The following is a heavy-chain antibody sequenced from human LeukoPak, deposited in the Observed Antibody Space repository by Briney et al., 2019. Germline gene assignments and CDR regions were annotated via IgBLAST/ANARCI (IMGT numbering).Heavy chain of an antibody. CDR2: FSGGDGSP. CDR3: AKNGWLRSSGLWGDY. D-gene: IGHD5-12*01. Sequence: GGSLRLSCVASGFTFSSYAMSWFRQAPGKGLEWVSSFSGGDGSPYHADSVKGRFTISRDNSKSTLYLQMNSLRAEDTAIYYCAKNGWLRSSGLWGDYWGQGALVTVSS. J-gene: IGHJ4*02. V-gene: IGHV3-23*01. CDR1: GFTFSSYA.